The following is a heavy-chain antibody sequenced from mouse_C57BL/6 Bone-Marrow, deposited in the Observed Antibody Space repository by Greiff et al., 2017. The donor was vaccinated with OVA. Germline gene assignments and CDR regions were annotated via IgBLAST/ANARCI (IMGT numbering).Heavy chain of an antibody. J-gene: IGHJ4*01. V-gene: IGHV1-64*01. Sequence: QVQLQQPGAELVKPGASVKLSCKASGYTFTSYWMHWVKQRPGQGLEWIGMIHPNSGSTNYNEKFKSKATLTVDNSSSTAYMQLSSLTSEDSAVYYCARYSYYGSRHYAMDYWGQGTSVTVSS. CDR1: GYTFTSYW. CDR3: ARYSYYGSRHYAMDY. D-gene: IGHD1-1*01. CDR2: IHPNSGST.